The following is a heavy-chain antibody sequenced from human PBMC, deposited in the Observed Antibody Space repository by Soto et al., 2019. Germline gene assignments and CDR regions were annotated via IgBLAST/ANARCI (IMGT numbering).Heavy chain of an antibody. CDR1: GFTFSSYG. CDR2: ISYDGSNK. CDR3: TKVLIGSAVLRYFDGPRIKGDYFDY. D-gene: IGHD3-9*01. J-gene: IGHJ4*02. Sequence: GGSLRLSCAASGFTFSSYGMHWVRQAPGKGLGWVAVISYDGSNKYYADSVKGRFTISRDNSKNTLYLQMHSLRAEDTAVYECTKVLIGSAVLRYFDGPRIKGDYFDYWGQGTLVTVSS. V-gene: IGHV3-30*18.